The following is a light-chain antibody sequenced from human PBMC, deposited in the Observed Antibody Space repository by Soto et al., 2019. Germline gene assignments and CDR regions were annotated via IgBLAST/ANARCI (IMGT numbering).Light chain of an antibody. CDR2: AAS. CDR1: QDISNW. CDR3: QRANSFPLT. Sequence: EIQMTQNPSSVSASVGDRVTITCRASQDISNWSAWYQQKPGKAPNLLIYAASSLQSGVPLRFSGSGSGTDFTLTITGLQPEDSATYYCQRANSFPLTFGGGSKVDI. V-gene: IGKV1-12*01. J-gene: IGKJ4*01.